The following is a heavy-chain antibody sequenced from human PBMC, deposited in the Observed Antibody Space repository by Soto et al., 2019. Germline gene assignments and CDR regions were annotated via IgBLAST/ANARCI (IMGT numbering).Heavy chain of an antibody. CDR3: RSSSRYSTDV. CDR2: IYGTGNT. Sequence: QLQLQESGPGLVKPSETLSLSCTVSGGSITSSFYWGWIRQPPGKGLEWIGSIYGTGNTYYNPSLKGRVTLSAGTSKNLCSLNLISVSAADTAVYYCRSSSRYSTDVWGQGATVTVSS. CDR1: GGSITSSFY. J-gene: IGHJ6*01. V-gene: IGHV4-39*01. D-gene: IGHD6-13*01.